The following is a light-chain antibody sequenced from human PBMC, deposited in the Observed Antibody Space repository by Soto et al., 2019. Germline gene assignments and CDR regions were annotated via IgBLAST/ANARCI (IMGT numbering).Light chain of an antibody. Sequence: QSALTQPASVSGSPGQSITISCTGTSSDVGSYNLVSWYQQHPGKAPKLMIYEVSKRPSGVSNRFSGSKSGNTASLTISGLQAEHEADYYCCSYAGSRVVFGGGTKVTVL. CDR3: CSYAGSRVV. CDR1: SSDVGSYNL. CDR2: EVS. V-gene: IGLV2-23*02. J-gene: IGLJ2*01.